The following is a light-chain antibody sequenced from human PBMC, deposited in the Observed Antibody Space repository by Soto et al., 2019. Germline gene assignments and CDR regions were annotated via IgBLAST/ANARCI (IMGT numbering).Light chain of an antibody. CDR1: ISYVGGYNY. V-gene: IGLV2-8*01. CDR3: SSYAGSSNV. CDR2: EVN. J-gene: IGLJ1*01. Sequence: QSAMTHPPSASGSPGHSFAISCTGTISYVGGYNYVSCYQQHPGKAPKLMIYEVNNRPSGVPDRFSGSKSGNTASLTVSGLQAEDEADYYCSSYAGSSNVLGTGTKVTVL.